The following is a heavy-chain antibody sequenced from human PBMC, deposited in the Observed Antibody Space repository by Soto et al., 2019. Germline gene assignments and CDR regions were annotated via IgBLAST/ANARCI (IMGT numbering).Heavy chain of an antibody. J-gene: IGHJ4*02. Sequence: QVQLQQWGAGLLKPSETLSLTCAVYGGSFSGYYWSWIRQPPGKGLEWIGEITHSGSTNYNPSLKSRVTISVDTSKNQFSLKLSSVTAADTAVYYCARKYLGGSSYDYWCQGTLVTVSS. V-gene: IGHV4-34*01. CDR2: ITHSGST. CDR1: GGSFSGYY. D-gene: IGHD1-26*01. CDR3: ARKYLGGSSYDY.